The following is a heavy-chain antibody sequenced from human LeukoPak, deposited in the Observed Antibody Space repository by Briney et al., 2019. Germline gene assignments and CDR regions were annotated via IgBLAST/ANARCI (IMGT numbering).Heavy chain of an antibody. CDR1: GFTFSNYA. J-gene: IGHJ3*02. V-gene: IGHV3-33*01. CDR3: ARGNSDAFDI. CDR2: IWYDGSYK. D-gene: IGHD4-23*01. Sequence: QPGRSLKLSCAASGFTFSNYAMHWVRQAPGKGLEWMAIIWYDGSYKYYADSVKGRFTISRDNSKNTLYLQVNSLTAEDTAVYYCARGNSDAFDIWGHGTMVTVSS.